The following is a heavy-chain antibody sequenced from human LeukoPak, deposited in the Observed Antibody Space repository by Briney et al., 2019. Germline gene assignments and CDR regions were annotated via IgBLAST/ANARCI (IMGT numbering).Heavy chain of an antibody. J-gene: IGHJ4*02. Sequence: GGSLRLSCTTSGFTFSSSAMSWVRQAPGKGLEWVSAISGSGGSTYYADSVKGRFTISRDNSKNTLYLQMNSLRAEDTAVYYCAKPFVVVTATPFDYWGQGTLVTVSS. V-gene: IGHV3-23*01. CDR2: ISGSGGST. CDR1: GFTFSSSA. CDR3: AKPFVVVTATPFDY. D-gene: IGHD2-21*02.